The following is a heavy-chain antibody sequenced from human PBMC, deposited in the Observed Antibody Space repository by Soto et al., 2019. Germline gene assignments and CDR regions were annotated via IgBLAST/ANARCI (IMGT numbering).Heavy chain of an antibody. CDR1: GFTVSSNY. D-gene: IGHD2-2*01. CDR2: IYSGGST. J-gene: IGHJ4*02. V-gene: IGHV3-53*01. Sequence: GGSLRLSCAASGFTVSSNYMSWVRQAPGKGLEWVSVIYSGGSTYYADSVKGRFTISRDNSKNTLYLQMNSLRAEDTAVYYCARLPWAVVVTVEWGQGTLVTVSS. CDR3: ARLPWAVVVTVE.